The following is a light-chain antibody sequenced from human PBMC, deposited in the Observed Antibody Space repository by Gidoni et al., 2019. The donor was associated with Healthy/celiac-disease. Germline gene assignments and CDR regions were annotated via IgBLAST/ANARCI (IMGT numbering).Light chain of an antibody. CDR1: SSDVGGYNY. J-gene: IGLJ2*01. CDR3: SSYTSSSTLDVV. CDR2: EVC. Sequence: QSALTQPASVSGSPGQSIPISCTGTSSDVGGYNYVSWYQQHPGKAPKLMIYEVCNRPSGVSNRFSGSKSGNTASLTISGLQAEDGADYYCSSYTSSSTLDVVFGGGTKLTVL. V-gene: IGLV2-14*01.